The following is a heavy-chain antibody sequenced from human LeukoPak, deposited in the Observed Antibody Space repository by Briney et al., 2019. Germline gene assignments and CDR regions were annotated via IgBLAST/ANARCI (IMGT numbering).Heavy chain of an antibody. CDR3: AKQYSSGWYLFDY. CDR1: GFTFSSYG. J-gene: IGHJ4*02. D-gene: IGHD6-19*01. Sequence: GGSLRLSCAASGFTFSSYGMHWVRQAPGRGLEWVAFIRYDGSNKYYADSVKGRFTISRDNSKNTLYLQMNSLRAEDTAVYYCAKQYSSGWYLFDYWGQGTLVTVSS. V-gene: IGHV3-30*02. CDR2: IRYDGSNK.